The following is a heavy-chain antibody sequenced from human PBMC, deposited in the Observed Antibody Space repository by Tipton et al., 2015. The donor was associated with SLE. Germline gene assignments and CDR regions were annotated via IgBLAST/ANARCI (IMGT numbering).Heavy chain of an antibody. CDR3: AKDARYSSDSRGMDV. V-gene: IGHV3-43*01. CDR2: IRADGSHP. D-gene: IGHD6-19*01. Sequence: SLRLSCAASGFTFDGYSMHWVRQLPGKGLEWVSVIRADGSHPYYADSVKGRFTISRDNGKNSLYLQMRSLTTEDTALYYCAKDARYSSDSRGMDVWGQGTTVTVSS. CDR1: GFTFDGYS. J-gene: IGHJ6*02.